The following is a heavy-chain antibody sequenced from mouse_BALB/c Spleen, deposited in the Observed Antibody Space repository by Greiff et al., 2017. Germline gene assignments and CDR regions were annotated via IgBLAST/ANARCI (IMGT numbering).Heavy chain of an antibody. CDR3: ARSTHYYGPYYFDY. V-gene: IGHV5-17*02. CDR1: GFTFSSFG. CDR2: ISSGSSTI. Sequence: VKLMESGGGLVQPGGSRKLSCAASGFTFSSFGMHWVRQAPEKGLEWVAYISSGSSTIYYADTVKGRFTISRDNPKNTLFLQMTSLRSEDTAMYYCARSTHYYGPYYFDYWGQGTTLTVSS. D-gene: IGHD1-2*01. J-gene: IGHJ2*01.